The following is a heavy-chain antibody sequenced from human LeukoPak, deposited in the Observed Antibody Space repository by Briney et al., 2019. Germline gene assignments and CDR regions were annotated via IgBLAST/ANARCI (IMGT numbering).Heavy chain of an antibody. J-gene: IGHJ4*02. D-gene: IGHD3-10*01. CDR1: GYTFTGYY. CDR2: INPNSGGT. V-gene: IGHV1-2*02. Sequence: GASVKVSCKASGYTFTGYYMHWVRQAPGQGLEWMGWINPNSGGTNYAQKFQGRVTMTRDTSISTAYMELSRLRSDDTAVYYCARDRYKYGSGSYFLDYWGQGTLVTVSS. CDR3: ARDRYKYGSGSYFLDY.